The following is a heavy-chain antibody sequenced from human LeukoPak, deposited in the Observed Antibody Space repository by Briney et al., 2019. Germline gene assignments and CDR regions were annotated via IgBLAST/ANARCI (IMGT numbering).Heavy chain of an antibody. CDR3: ATFYCSSTSCYLKTGYKDMDV. V-gene: IGHV3-21*01. CDR1: GFTFRSYS. D-gene: IGHD2-2*01. J-gene: IGHJ6*03. CDR2: ISSSSSYI. Sequence: PGGSLRLSCAASGFTFRSYSMNWVRQAPGKGLEWVSSISSSSSYIYYADSVKGRFTISRDNAKNSLYLKMNSLRAEDTAVYYCATFYCSSTSCYLKTGYKDMDVWGKGATFTVSS.